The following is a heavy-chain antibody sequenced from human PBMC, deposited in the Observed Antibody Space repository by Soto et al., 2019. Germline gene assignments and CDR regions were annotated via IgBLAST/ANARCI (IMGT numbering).Heavy chain of an antibody. CDR1: GYKFTTYF. CDR2: IHPSGDT. V-gene: IGHV1-46*01. Sequence: GASVKVSCKASGYKFTTYFIHWVRQAPGQGLEWMGMIHPSGDTGYAQKFRGRVTMTIDTSTTTASRELRNLTSEDTAVYFSVRGYCTTSPCSGDFQFWGQGTLVTVSS. D-gene: IGHD2-15*01. CDR3: VRGYCTTSPCSGDFQF. J-gene: IGHJ1*01.